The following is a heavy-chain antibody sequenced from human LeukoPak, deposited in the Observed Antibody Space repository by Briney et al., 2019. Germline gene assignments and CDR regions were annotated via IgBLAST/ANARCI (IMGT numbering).Heavy chain of an antibody. D-gene: IGHD5-12*01. CDR3: VRDGDYDYPVDS. V-gene: IGHV3-74*01. CDR1: GFTFSSYW. J-gene: IGHJ4*02. Sequence: PGGSLRLSCAASGFTFSSYWMHWVRQAPGKGLVWVSRIDSYGSGTTYADSVKGRFTISRDNAKNTLYLQMNSLSAEVTAIYYCVRDGDYDYPVDSWGQGTLVTVSS. CDR2: IDSYGSGT.